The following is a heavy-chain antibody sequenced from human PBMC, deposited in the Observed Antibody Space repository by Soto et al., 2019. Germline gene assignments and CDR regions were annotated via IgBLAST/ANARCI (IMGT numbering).Heavy chain of an antibody. CDR1: GFTFSSYG. J-gene: IGHJ4*02. Sequence: QVQLVESGGGVVQPGRSLRLSCAASGFTFSSYGMHWVRQAPGKGLEWVAVIWCDGSNKYYADSVKGRFTISRDNSKKTLYLQTNTLIAEDTAVYYCARETPYRAKCSSTSWYGDYFDYWGQGTLVTVSS. D-gene: IGHD2-2*01. V-gene: IGHV3-33*01. CDR2: IWCDGSNK. CDR3: ARETPYRAKCSSTSWYGDYFDY.